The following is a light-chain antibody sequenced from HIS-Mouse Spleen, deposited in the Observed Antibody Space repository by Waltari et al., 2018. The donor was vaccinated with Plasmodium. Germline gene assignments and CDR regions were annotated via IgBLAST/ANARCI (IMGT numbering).Light chain of an antibody. J-gene: IGLJ1*01. CDR1: TLGDKH. CDR3: QAWDSSTDYV. V-gene: IGLV3-1*01. Sequence: SYELTQPPSVSVSPGQTASIPCSGDTLGDKHACWYQQTPGQSPVLVIYQDSKRPSGIPERFSGSNSGNTATLTISGTQAMDEADYYCQAWDSSTDYVFGTGTKVTVL. CDR2: QDS.